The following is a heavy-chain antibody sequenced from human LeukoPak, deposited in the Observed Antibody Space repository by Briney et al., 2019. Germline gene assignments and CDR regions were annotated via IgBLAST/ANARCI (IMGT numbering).Heavy chain of an antibody. CDR2: IYRSGST. V-gene: IGHV4-30-2*01. D-gene: IGHD3-10*01. J-gene: IGHJ5*02. Sequence: SETLSLTCTVSGGSISSGGYYWSWIRQPPGKGLEWIGYIYRSGSTYYNPSHKSRVTISVDRSKNQFSLKLSSVTAADTAVYYCARVAYYYGSGSYWFDPWGQGTLVTVSS. CDR3: ARVAYYYGSGSYWFDP. CDR1: GGSISSGGYY.